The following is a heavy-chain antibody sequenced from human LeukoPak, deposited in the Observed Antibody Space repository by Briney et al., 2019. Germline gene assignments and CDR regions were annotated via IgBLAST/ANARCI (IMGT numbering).Heavy chain of an antibody. CDR1: GYSFGNFG. CDR3: ARNHYYDILTGSVTYGMDV. Sequence: ASVKVSCKASGYSFGNFGISWMRQAPGQGLEWVGWIGAYNGNTTYAQKFQGRVIMTTDISTATAHLELRSLRSDDTAVYYCARNHYYDILTGSVTYGMDVWGQGTTVTVSS. CDR2: IGAYNGNT. V-gene: IGHV1-18*01. J-gene: IGHJ6*02. D-gene: IGHD3-9*01.